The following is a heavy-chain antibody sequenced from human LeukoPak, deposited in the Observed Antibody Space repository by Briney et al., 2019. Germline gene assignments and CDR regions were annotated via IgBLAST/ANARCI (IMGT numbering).Heavy chain of an antibody. J-gene: IGHJ6*03. CDR3: ATSAGDYRAGHYYYMGV. D-gene: IGHD4-11*01. CDR2: INPNTAGT. V-gene: IGHV1-2*02. Sequence: ASVKVSCKASGYTFTGYYFHWVRQAPGQGHEWMGWINPNTAGTNYAQKFLGGVTLTWDTSISTAYMELNRLTSDDTAVYYCATSAGDYRAGHYYYMGVWGKGTSVTVSS. CDR1: GYTFTGYY.